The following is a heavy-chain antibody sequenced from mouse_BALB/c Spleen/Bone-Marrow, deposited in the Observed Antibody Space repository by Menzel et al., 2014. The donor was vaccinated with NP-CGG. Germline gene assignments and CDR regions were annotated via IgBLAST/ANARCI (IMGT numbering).Heavy chain of an antibody. CDR1: EFSLTVYG. Sequence: VKLVESGPGLVAPSQSLSITCTVSEFSLTVYGVNWVRQPPGKGLEWLGMIWGDGITDYNSAFKSRLSISKDDSKSQVFLKMNSLQTDDTAKYYCAREGNYFDYWGQGTTLTVSS. V-gene: IGHV2-6-7*01. CDR3: AREGNYFDY. CDR2: IWGDGIT. J-gene: IGHJ2*01.